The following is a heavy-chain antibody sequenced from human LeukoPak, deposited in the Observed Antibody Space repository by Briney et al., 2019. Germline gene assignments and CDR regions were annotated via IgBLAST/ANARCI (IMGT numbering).Heavy chain of an antibody. CDR3: ARGGYCSGGSCFRAYDFDP. V-gene: IGHV1-8*01. CDR2: MNPNSDNT. CDR1: GYTFTNYD. J-gene: IGHJ5*02. Sequence: ASVKVSCKASGYTFTNYDINWVRQATGQGREGMGWMNPNSDNTGYENKFQGRVTISTNTTISTAYMQLSSLRSEDTAVYYCARGGYCSGGSCFRAYDFDPGGQGTLVTV. D-gene: IGHD2-15*01.